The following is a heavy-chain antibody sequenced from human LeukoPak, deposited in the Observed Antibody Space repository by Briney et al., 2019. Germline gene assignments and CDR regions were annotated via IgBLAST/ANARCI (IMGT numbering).Heavy chain of an antibody. V-gene: IGHV3-7*03. J-gene: IGHJ4*02. CDR3: AKEGRSLQTY. Sequence: PGGSLRLSCAASGFTFSGYWMSWVRQTPEKGLEWVANIKQDGYEKYYVDSVKGRFTISRDNAKNSLYLQMNSLRVEDTAVYYCAKEGRSLQTYWGQGTLVTVSS. CDR1: GFTFSGYW. D-gene: IGHD5-24*01. CDR2: IKQDGYEK.